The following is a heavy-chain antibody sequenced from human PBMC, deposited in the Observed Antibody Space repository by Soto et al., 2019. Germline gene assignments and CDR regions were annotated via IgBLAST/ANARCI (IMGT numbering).Heavy chain of an antibody. J-gene: IGHJ4*02. CDR3: ARGPTDYYDNSANYFLDY. V-gene: IGHV1-18*01. CDR2: ISTYNGNT. D-gene: IGHD3-22*01. CDR1: GYTFITYG. Sequence: QVPLVQSGAEVKKPGASVKVSCKASGYTFITYGVSWVRQAPGQGLDWLGWISTYNGNTRYAERLQGRVTMTTDTTTNTGYMELRNLRSDDTAVYYCARGPTDYYDNSANYFLDYWGQGTLVTVSS.